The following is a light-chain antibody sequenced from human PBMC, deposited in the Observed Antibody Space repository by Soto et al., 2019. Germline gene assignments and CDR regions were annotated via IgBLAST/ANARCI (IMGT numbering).Light chain of an antibody. Sequence: TVMTQSPATLSASPGERATLSCRASQSVASNLAWYQQKPGQSPRLLIHGADTRATGIPARFSGSGSGTEFTLTISSLQSEDFAVYYCQHYGDSSSTFGGGTRVEI. CDR3: QHYGDSSST. J-gene: IGKJ4*01. V-gene: IGKV3-15*01. CDR1: QSVASN. CDR2: GAD.